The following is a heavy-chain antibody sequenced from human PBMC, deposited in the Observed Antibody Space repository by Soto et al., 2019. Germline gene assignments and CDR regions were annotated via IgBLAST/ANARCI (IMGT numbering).Heavy chain of an antibody. V-gene: IGHV1-69*13. CDR1: GYTLTELS. CDR3: ARDVSSDTTGFRGYDL. Sequence: VKVSCKVSGYTLTELSMHWVRQAPGKGLEWMGVFIPIFVSAHYAPKFQGRITITADESTSTAYMELSGLTSEATAIYYCARDVSSDTTGFRGYDLWGQGTQVTVSS. D-gene: IGHD3-10*01. CDR2: FIPIFVSA. J-gene: IGHJ4*02.